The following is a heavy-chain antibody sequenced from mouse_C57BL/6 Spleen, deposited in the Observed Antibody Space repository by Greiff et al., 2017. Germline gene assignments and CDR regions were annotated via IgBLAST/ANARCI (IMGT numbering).Heavy chain of an antibody. CDR2: ISSGGSYT. CDR3: ARHRILSSMDY. D-gene: IGHD1-1*02. V-gene: IGHV5-6*01. J-gene: IGHJ4*01. CDR1: GFTFSSYG. Sequence: EVMLVESGGDLVKPGGSLKLSCAASGFTFSSYGMSWVRQTPDKRLEWVATISSGGSYTYYPDSVKGRFTISRDNAKNTLYLQMSRLKSEDTVMYYCARHRILSSMDYWGQGTSVTVSS.